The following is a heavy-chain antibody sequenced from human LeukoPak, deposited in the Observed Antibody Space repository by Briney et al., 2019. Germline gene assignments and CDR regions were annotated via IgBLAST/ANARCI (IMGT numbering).Heavy chain of an antibody. J-gene: IGHJ2*01. CDR3: ARGYYDSSGYYWYFDL. Sequence: ASVKVSCKASGYTFSSYGISWVRQAPGRGLEWIGWISTDTGNTNYAQKLQGRVTMTTDTSTSTAYMELRSLRSDDTAVYYCARGYYDSSGYYWYFDLWGRGTLVTVSS. CDR1: GYTFSSYG. D-gene: IGHD3-22*01. CDR2: ISTDTGNT. V-gene: IGHV1-18*01.